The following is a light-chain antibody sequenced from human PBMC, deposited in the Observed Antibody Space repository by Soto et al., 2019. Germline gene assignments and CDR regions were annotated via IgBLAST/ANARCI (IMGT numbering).Light chain of an antibody. Sequence: EVVLTQSPGTLSLSPGERATLSCRASQSLDSTSLAWYQQKPGQSPRLVIYGASRRATGIPDRFSGSGSGTDFTLTISGLQPEDFATYYCQQANGFPHTFGQGTRLDIK. CDR3: QQANGFPHT. CDR1: QSLDSTS. V-gene: IGKV3-20*01. CDR2: GAS. J-gene: IGKJ2*01.